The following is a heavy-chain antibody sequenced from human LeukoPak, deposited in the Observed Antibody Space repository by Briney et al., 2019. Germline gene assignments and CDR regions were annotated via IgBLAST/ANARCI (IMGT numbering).Heavy chain of an antibody. V-gene: IGHV3-48*01. D-gene: IGHD4-11*01. Sequence: PGGSLRLSCAASGFTFSSYSMNWVRQAPGKGLEWVSNISSSSSTIYYADSVKGRFTISRDNAKNSLYLQMNSLRAEDTAVYYCARDLGFMTSDYWGQGTLVTVSS. CDR3: ARDLGFMTSDY. J-gene: IGHJ4*02. CDR1: GFTFSSYS. CDR2: ISSSSSTI.